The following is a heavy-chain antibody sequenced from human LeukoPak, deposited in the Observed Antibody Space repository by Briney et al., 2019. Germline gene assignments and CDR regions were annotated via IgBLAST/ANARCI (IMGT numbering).Heavy chain of an antibody. Sequence: ASVKVSCKASGYTFTDYYMHWVQQAPGKGLEWMGLVDPEDGETIYAEKFQGRVTITADTSTDTAYMELSSLRSEDTAVYYCATDPGGYYYDSSPPRGYWGQGTLVTVSS. V-gene: IGHV1-69-2*01. CDR1: GYTFTDYY. CDR3: ATDPGGYYYDSSPPRGY. J-gene: IGHJ4*02. CDR2: VDPEDGET. D-gene: IGHD3-22*01.